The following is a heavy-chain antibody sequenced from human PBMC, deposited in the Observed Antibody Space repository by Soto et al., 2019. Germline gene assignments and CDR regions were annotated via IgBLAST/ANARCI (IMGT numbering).Heavy chain of an antibody. CDR3: AKGTLVKPPGTRAFDV. CDR1: GFTFSNYA. Sequence: XVSLRLSCAASGFTFSNYAMSWVRQAPGVGLGWVSTLGVRSTYYADSVKGGFTISRDNSNNALYLQMNSLRVGDTAVYYCAKGTLVKPPGTRAFDVWGQGTMVTVSS. V-gene: IGHV3-23*01. D-gene: IGHD6-13*01. CDR2: LGVRST. J-gene: IGHJ3*01.